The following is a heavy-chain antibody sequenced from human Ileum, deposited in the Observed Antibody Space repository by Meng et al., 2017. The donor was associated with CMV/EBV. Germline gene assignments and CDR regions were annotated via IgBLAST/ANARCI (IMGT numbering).Heavy chain of an antibody. CDR1: GSTFSTYG. V-gene: IGHV3-33*01. Sequence: GGSLRLSCAASGSTFSTYGIHWVRQAPGKGLEWVSFMEYHGRTENYADSVEGRFTISRDNSRNRVYLQLNSVRREDTAVYYCARRGGLDVWGQGTTVTVSS. CDR2: MEYHGRTE. CDR3: ARRGGLDV. D-gene: IGHD3-16*01. J-gene: IGHJ6*02.